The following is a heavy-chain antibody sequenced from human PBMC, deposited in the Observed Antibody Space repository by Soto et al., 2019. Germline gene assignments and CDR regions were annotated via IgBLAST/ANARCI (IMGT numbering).Heavy chain of an antibody. CDR3: ARHPPYGPLDY. CDR1: GDSITGSDFY. CDR2: ISHNGDT. V-gene: IGHV4-39*01. J-gene: IGHJ4*02. D-gene: IGHD4-17*01. Sequence: PSETLSLTCTVSGDSITGSDFYWGWIRRPPGQGLEWIGTISHNGDTFYNPPLKSRLTMSGDTSKNQFSLRLTSVTAADAAVYYCARHPPYGPLDYWGQGTLVTVSS.